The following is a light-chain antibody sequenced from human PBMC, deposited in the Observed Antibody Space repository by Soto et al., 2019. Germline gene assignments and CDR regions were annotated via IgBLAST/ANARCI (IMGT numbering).Light chain of an antibody. J-gene: IGLJ2*01. CDR1: SSDVGGYNY. CDR2: EVS. CDR3: AAWDDSLNAVL. Sequence: QSALTQPASVSGSPGQSITISCTGTSSDVGGYNYVSWYQQHPGKAPKLMIYEVSNRPSGVSNRFSGSKSGTSASLAISGLQSDDEADYYCAAWDDSLNAVLFGGGTKVTVL. V-gene: IGLV2-14*01.